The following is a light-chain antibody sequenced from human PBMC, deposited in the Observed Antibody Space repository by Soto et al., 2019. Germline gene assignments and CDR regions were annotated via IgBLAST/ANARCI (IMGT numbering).Light chain of an antibody. V-gene: IGKV3-20*01. CDR1: QSVSSSY. J-gene: IGKJ3*01. Sequence: EIVLTQSPGTLSLSPGERATLSCRASQSVSSSYLAWYQQKPGQAPRLLIYGASSRATGIPDRFSGSGSGTDFTLTISRLAPEDFAVYYGQQYGSSLLTFGPGTKVDIK. CDR3: QQYGSSLLT. CDR2: GAS.